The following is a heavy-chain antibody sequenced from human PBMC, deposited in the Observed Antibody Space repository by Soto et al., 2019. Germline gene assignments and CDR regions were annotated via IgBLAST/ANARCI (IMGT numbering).Heavy chain of an antibody. J-gene: IGHJ4*02. Sequence: EVQLLESGGDLVQPGRSLRLSCAASGFTFSGYAMSWVRQAPGKGLEWVSVIHGGGNSAYYADSVKGRFTISRDNSKNTLYLQMSSLRGEDTAVYYCAKNRGRVTTSWRFDYWGQGTLVTVSS. V-gene: IGHV3-23*01. CDR3: AKNRGRVTTSWRFDY. CDR1: GFTFSGYA. CDR2: IHGGGNSA. D-gene: IGHD4-17*01.